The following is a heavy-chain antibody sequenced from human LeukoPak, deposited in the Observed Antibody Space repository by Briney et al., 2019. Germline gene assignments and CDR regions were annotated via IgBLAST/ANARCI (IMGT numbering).Heavy chain of an antibody. CDR1: GSTFSIYS. CDR2: ISGSGGST. D-gene: IGHD6-19*01. CDR3: AKDQDQWLVLGSPVSFDY. V-gene: IGHV3-23*01. J-gene: IGHJ4*02. Sequence: QPGGSLRLSCAASGSTFSIYSMNWVRQAPGKGLEWVSAISGSGGSTYYADSVKGRFTISRDNSKNTLYLQMNSLRAEDTAVYYCAKDQDQWLVLGSPVSFDYWGQGTLVTVSS.